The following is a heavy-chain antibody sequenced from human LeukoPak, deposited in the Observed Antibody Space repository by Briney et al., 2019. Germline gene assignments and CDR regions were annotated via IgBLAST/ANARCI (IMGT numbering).Heavy chain of an antibody. D-gene: IGHD2-2*01. V-gene: IGHV3-30-3*01. CDR3: ARDPRYQLPHFDY. Sequence: PGGSLRLSCAASGFTFSSYAMHWVRQAPGKGLEWVAVISYDGSNKYYADSVKGRFTISRDNSKNTLYLQMNSLRAEDTAVYYCARDPRYQLPHFDYWGQGTLVTVSS. CDR1: GFTFSSYA. J-gene: IGHJ4*02. CDR2: ISYDGSNK.